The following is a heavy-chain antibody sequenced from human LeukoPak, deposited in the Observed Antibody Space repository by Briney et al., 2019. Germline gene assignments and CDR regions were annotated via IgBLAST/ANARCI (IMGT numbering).Heavy chain of an antibody. CDR2: IKQDGNEK. Sequence: PGGSLRLSCAASGFRFNTYWMSWVRQAPGKGLEWVANIKQDGNEKYYADSVKARFTISRDNAKNSLYLQMNRLRAEDTAVYYCARSSSSMGDAFDIWGQGTMVTVSS. V-gene: IGHV3-7*01. CDR3: ARSSSSMGDAFDI. J-gene: IGHJ3*02. CDR1: GFRFNTYW. D-gene: IGHD6-6*01.